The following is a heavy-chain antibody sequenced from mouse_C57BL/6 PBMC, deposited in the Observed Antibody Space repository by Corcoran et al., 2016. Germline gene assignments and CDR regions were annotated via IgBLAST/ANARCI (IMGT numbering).Heavy chain of an antibody. D-gene: IGHD3-2*02. V-gene: IGHV1-26*01. J-gene: IGHJ4*01. CDR1: GYTFTDYY. CDR3: ARPAQGAMDY. Sequence: EVQLQQSGPELVKPGASVKISCTASGYTFTDYYMNWVKQSHGKSLEWIGDINPNNGGTSYNQKFKGKATLTVDKSSSTAYMELRSLTSEDSAVYYCARPAQGAMDYWGQGTSVTVSS. CDR2: INPNNGGT.